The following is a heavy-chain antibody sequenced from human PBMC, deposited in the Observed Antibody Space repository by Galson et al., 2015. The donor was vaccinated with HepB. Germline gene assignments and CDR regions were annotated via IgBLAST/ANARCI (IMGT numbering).Heavy chain of an antibody. CDR2: ISSSSSYT. J-gene: IGHJ6*02. CDR1: GFTFSDYY. Sequence: SLRLSCAASGFTFSDYYMSWIRQAPGKGLEWVSYISSSSSYTNYADSVKGRFTISRDNAKNSLYLQMNSLRAEDTAVYYCARAKAAAGTQGGYYYGMDVWGQGTTVTVSS. V-gene: IGHV3-11*05. CDR3: ARAKAAAGTQGGYYYGMDV. D-gene: IGHD6-13*01.